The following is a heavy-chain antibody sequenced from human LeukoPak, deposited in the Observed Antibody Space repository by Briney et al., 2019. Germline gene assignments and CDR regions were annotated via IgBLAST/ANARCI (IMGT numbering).Heavy chain of an antibody. CDR3: ARQTRHGSSWYSVADAFDI. V-gene: IGHV5-51*01. CDR1: GYSFTSYW. D-gene: IGHD6-13*01. CDR2: IYPGDSDT. J-gene: IGHJ3*02. Sequence: GESLKISCKGSGYSFTSYWIGWVRQMPGKGLEWMGIIYPGDSDTRYSPSFQGQVTISADKSISTAYLQWSSLKASDTAMYYCARQTRHGSSWYSVADAFDIWGQGTMVTVSS.